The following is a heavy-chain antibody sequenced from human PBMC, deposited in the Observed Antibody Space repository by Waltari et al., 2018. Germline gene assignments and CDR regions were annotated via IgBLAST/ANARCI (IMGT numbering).Heavy chain of an antibody. CDR1: GFIFSRYG. CDR2: IWYDGSNK. CDR3: ARDKGSTEAGPFDY. J-gene: IGHJ4*02. Sequence: QVQLVESGGGVVQPGRSLRPSCAASGFIFSRYGMHWVRQAPGKGLEWVAVIWYDGSNKYYVDSVKGRFTISRDNSKNTLYLQMNSLRAEDTAVYYCARDKGSTEAGPFDYWGQGTLVTVSS. V-gene: IGHV3-33*01. D-gene: IGHD2-21*02.